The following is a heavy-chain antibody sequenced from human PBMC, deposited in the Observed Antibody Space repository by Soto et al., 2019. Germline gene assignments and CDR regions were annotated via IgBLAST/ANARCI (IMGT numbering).Heavy chain of an antibody. J-gene: IGHJ5*02. CDR1: GYTFTNYA. V-gene: IGHV1-3*04. CDR2: INTGKGDT. CDR3: ARAIATCYSWLDP. Sequence: GASVKVSCKASGYTFTNYAIHWVRQAPGQRLEWMGWINTGKGDTKYSQKFQDRVTITRDTSASTAYMELSSLRCEDTAVYYCARAIATCYSWLDPWGQGNLVTVSS. D-gene: IGHD2-21*02.